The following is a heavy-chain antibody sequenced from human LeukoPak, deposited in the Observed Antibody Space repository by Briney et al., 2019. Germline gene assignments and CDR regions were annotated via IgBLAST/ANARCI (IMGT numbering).Heavy chain of an antibody. D-gene: IGHD3-10*01. CDR2: INHSGST. J-gene: IGHJ4*02. Sequence: PSETLSLTCAVYGGSFSGYYWSWLRQPPGKGLEWIGEINHSGSTNYNPSLKSRVTISVDTPKSQFSLKLSSVTAADTAVYYCARIWFGELGVYYFDYWGQGTLVTVSS. CDR3: ARIWFGELGVYYFDY. CDR1: GGSFSGYY. V-gene: IGHV4-34*01.